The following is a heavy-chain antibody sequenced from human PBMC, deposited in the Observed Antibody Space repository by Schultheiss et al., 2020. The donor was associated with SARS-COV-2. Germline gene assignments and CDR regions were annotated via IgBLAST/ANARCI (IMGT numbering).Heavy chain of an antibody. Sequence: GGSLRLSCAASGFTFSSYAMSWVRQAPGKGLEWVSAISGSGGSTYYADSVKGRFTISRDNSKNTLYLQMNSLRAEDTAVYYCARDSSGYYYTSPGGMDVWGQGTTVTVSS. J-gene: IGHJ6*02. CDR2: ISGSGGST. D-gene: IGHD3-22*01. CDR1: GFTFSSYA. V-gene: IGHV3-23*01. CDR3: ARDSSGYYYTSPGGMDV.